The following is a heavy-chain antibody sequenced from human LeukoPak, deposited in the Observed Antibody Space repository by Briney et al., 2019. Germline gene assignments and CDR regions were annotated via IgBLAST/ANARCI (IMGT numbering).Heavy chain of an antibody. D-gene: IGHD1-1*01. CDR3: ARVWKGGLQTH. J-gene: IGHJ4*02. CDR1: GFTFSSYW. Sequence: GGSLRLSCAASGFTFSSYWMSWVRQAPGKGLEWVANIKQDGSEKYYVDSVRGRFTISRDNAKNSLYLQMNSLRAEDTAAYYCARVWKGGLQTHWGQGTLVTVSS. CDR2: IKQDGSEK. V-gene: IGHV3-7*01.